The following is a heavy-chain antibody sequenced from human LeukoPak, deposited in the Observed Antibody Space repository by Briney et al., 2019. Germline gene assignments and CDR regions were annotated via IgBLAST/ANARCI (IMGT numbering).Heavy chain of an antibody. Sequence: GVSLRLSCAASGFTFSSYAMSWVRQAPGKGREWVSAISGSGGSTYYADSVKGRFTISRDNSKNTLYLQMNSLRAEDTAVYYCAKVTSSGWYGAFDIWGQGTMVTVSS. CDR2: ISGSGGST. CDR3: AKVTSSGWYGAFDI. J-gene: IGHJ3*02. V-gene: IGHV3-23*01. CDR1: GFTFSSYA. D-gene: IGHD6-19*01.